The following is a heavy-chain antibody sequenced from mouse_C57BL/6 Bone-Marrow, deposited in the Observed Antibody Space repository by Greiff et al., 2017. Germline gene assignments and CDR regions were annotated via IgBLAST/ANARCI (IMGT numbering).Heavy chain of an antibody. CDR3: ASDYYGSSYGGAMDY. D-gene: IGHD1-1*01. CDR2: IYPGSGST. CDR1: GYTFTSYW. V-gene: IGHV1-55*01. Sequence: QVQLQQPGAELVKPGASVKMSCKASGYTFTSYWITWVKQRPGQGLEWIGDIYPGSGSTNYNEKFKSKATLTVDTSSSTAYMQLSSLTSEDSAVYYCASDYYGSSYGGAMDYWGQGTSVTVSS. J-gene: IGHJ4*01.